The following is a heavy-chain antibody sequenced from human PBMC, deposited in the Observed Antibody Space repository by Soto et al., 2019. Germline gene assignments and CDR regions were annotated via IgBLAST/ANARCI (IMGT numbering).Heavy chain of an antibody. V-gene: IGHV3-23*01. J-gene: IGHJ4*02. CDR3: AKDLGCGELSFDY. Sequence: EVQLLESGGGLVQPGGSLRLSCAASGFTFSSYAMSWVRQAPGKGLEWVSAISGSGGSTYYADSVKGRFTISRDNPKNTLYLQMNSLRAEDTAVYYCAKDLGCGELSFDYWGQGTLVTVSS. CDR1: GFTFSSYA. D-gene: IGHD3-10*01. CDR2: ISGSGGST.